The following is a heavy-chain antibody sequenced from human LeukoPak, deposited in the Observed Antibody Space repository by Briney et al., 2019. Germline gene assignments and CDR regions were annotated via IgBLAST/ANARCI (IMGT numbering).Heavy chain of an antibody. CDR2: INHSGST. D-gene: IGHD5-24*01. Sequence: SETLSLTCAVYGGSFSDYYWSWIRQPPGKGLEWIGEINHSGSTNYNPSLKSRVTMSVDTSKNQFSLKLSSVTAADTAVYYCARGRRWLQTDAFDIWGQGTMVTVSS. CDR1: GGSFSDYY. V-gene: IGHV4-34*01. CDR3: ARGRRWLQTDAFDI. J-gene: IGHJ3*02.